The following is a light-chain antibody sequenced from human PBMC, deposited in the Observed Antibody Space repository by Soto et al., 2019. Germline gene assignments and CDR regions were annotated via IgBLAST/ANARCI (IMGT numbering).Light chain of an antibody. Sequence: QSALTQPASVSGSPGQSITISCTGNSSDVGGYNYVSWYQQHPGKAPKLMIYDVSNRPSGVSNRFSGSKSGNTASLTISGLQAEDEADYYCGSYTSSSTLYVFGTGTKVTVL. V-gene: IGLV2-14*01. CDR1: SSDVGGYNY. CDR3: GSYTSSSTLYV. J-gene: IGLJ1*01. CDR2: DVS.